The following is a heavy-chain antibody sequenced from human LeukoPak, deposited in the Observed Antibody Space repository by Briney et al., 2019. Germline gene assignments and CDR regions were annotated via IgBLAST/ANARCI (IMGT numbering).Heavy chain of an antibody. J-gene: IGHJ4*02. Sequence: LRLSCAASGFTFSDYYMSWIRQAPGKGLEWIGSIYYRGSTYYNPSLKSRVTISADTSKNQFSLKLSSVTAAYTAVYYCARRGQSVYFDYWGQGTLVTVSS. CDR2: IYYRGST. V-gene: IGHV4-39*01. CDR3: ARRGQSVYFDY. CDR1: GFTFSDYY.